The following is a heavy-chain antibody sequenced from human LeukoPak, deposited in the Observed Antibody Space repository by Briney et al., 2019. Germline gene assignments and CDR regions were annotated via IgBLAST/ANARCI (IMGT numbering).Heavy chain of an antibody. CDR3: AKDIADYSNYFDY. D-gene: IGHD4-11*01. J-gene: IGHJ4*02. CDR1: GFTFDDYA. CDR2: ISWNSGSI. Sequence: GGSLRLSCAASGFTFDDYAMHWVRQAPGKGLEWASGISWNSGSIGYADSVKGRFTISRDNAKNSLYLQMNSLRAEDTALYYCAKDIADYSNYFDYWGQGTLVTVSS. V-gene: IGHV3-9*01.